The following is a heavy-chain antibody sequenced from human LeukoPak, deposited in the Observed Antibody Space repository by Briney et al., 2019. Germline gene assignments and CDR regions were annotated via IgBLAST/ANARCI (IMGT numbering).Heavy chain of an antibody. CDR2: IWSDGNNR. V-gene: IGHV3-30*02. CDR3: AKDPGASVSGFYMDV. CDR1: GFTFRNYG. Sequence: GGSLRLSCAASGFTFRNYGMHWVRQATGKGLEWVSFIWSDGNNRFYADSVKGRFTISRDNSKNMLYLQMDTLRAEDAALYYCAKDPGASVSGFYMDVWGKGTTVIVSS. D-gene: IGHD2-8*02. J-gene: IGHJ6*03.